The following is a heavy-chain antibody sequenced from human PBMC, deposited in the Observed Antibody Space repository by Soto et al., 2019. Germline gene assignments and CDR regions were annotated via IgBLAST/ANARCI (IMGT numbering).Heavy chain of an antibody. J-gene: IGHJ5*02. Sequence: ASVKVSCKASGYTFSNYGITWVRQAPGQPLEWLGWISLYSDGTNYAQKFQGRVSMTTDTSTTTAYMELRSLRSDDTSVYYCARVVPGAEAWFGPWGQGTLVTVSS. V-gene: IGHV1-18*01. CDR1: GYTFSNYG. CDR3: ARVVPGAEAWFGP. CDR2: ISLYSDGT. D-gene: IGHD2-2*01.